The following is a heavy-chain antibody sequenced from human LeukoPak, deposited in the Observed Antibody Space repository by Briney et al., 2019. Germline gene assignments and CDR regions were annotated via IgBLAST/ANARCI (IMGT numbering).Heavy chain of an antibody. CDR1: GYTFTGYY. CDR2: INPNSGGT. D-gene: IGHD2-2*01. J-gene: IGHJ4*02. V-gene: IGHV1-2*06. Sequence: GASVKVSCXASGYTFTGYYMHWVRQAPGQGLEWMGRINPNSGGTNYAQKFQGRVTMTRDTSISTAYMELSRLRSDDTAVYYCARGAYCTSTSCPEGFDYWGQGTLVTVSS. CDR3: ARGAYCTSTSCPEGFDY.